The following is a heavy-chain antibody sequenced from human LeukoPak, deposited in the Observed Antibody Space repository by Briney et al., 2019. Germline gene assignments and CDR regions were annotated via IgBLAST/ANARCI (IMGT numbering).Heavy chain of an antibody. CDR3: ARGETISALAGP. CDR2: IYTSGNT. V-gene: IGHV4-61*02. D-gene: IGHD3-3*01. CDR1: GDSISSGSYY. J-gene: IGHJ5*02. Sequence: TLSLTCTVSGDSISSGSYYWRWIRQPAGKGLEWIGRIYTSGNTNYNPSLKSRVTISLDTSKNQFSLKLSSVTATDTAVYYCARGETISALAGPWGQGTLVTVSS.